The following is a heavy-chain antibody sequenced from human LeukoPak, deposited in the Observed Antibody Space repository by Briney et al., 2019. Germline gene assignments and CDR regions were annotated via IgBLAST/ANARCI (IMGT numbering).Heavy chain of an antibody. V-gene: IGHV3-48*03. CDR1: GFSFSRYE. CDR3: ARVPYYDILTGYYSGEFDI. Sequence: PGGSLRLSCAASGFSFSRYEMNWVRQAPGKGLEWISYISDSGRTTFYADSVKGRFTISRDNAKNSLYLEMNSLRAEDTALYHCARVPYYDILTGYYSGEFDIWGRGTMVTVSS. D-gene: IGHD3-9*01. CDR2: ISDSGRTT. J-gene: IGHJ3*02.